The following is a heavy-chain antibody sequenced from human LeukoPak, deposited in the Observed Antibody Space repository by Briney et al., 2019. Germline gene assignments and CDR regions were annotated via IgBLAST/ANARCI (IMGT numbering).Heavy chain of an antibody. V-gene: IGHV1-69*06. D-gene: IGHD3-10*01. CDR3: ARDSKLLWQRDFYYYMDV. J-gene: IGHJ6*03. CDR2: IIPIFGTA. CDR1: GGTFSSYA. Sequence: GASVKVSCKASGGTFSSYAISWVRQAPGQGLEWMGGIIPIFGTANYAQKFQGRVTITADKSTSTVYMELSSLKSEDTAVYYCARDSKLLWQRDFYYYMDVWGKGTTVTISS.